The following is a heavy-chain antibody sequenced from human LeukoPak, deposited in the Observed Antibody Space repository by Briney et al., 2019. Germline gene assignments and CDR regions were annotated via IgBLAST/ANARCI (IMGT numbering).Heavy chain of an antibody. CDR3: AKVQYYHSSGYLDY. V-gene: IGHV3-30*18. J-gene: IGHJ4*02. CDR2: ISTDGSNE. Sequence: GKSLRLSCAAAGSTFSSYGMHWVRQAPGKGLEWVAVISTDGSNEYYVDSVKGRFTISRDNSKNMLYLQMKSLRAEDTAVYYCAKVQYYHSSGYLDYWGQGTLVTVSS. CDR1: GSTFSSYG. D-gene: IGHD3-22*01.